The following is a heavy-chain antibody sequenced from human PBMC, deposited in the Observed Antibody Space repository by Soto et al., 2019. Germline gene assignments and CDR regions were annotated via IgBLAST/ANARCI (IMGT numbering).Heavy chain of an antibody. CDR2: VNIHGNIT. CDR1: GFPFSGYW. V-gene: IGHV3-74*01. CDR3: ARVGHNFAFDY. J-gene: IGHJ4*02. Sequence: PGGSLRLSCAASGFPFSGYWMHWVRQVPGKGLVWIPRVNIHGNITSYADSVKGRFTTSRDNDKSMLFLQMESLRAEDSGVYYCARVGHNFAFDYWGQGALVTVS. D-gene: IGHD1-1*01.